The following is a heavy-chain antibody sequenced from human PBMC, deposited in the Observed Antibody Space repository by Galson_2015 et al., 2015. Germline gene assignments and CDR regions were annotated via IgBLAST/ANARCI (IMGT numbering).Heavy chain of an antibody. J-gene: IGHJ5*02. CDR3: ARGRRVRGWYDP. D-gene: IGHD3-10*01. Sequence: ETLSLTCAVSGGSISSRNWWSWVRQPPGKGLEWIGSIYYSGSTYYNPSLKSRVTISVDTSKNQFSLKLSSVTAADTAVYYCARGRRVRGWYDPWGQGTLVTVSS. CDR1: GGSISSRNW. CDR2: IYYSGST. V-gene: IGHV4-4*02.